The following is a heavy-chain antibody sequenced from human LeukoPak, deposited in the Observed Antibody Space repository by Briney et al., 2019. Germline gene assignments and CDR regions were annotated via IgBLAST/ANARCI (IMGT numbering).Heavy chain of an antibody. CDR2: IYHSGST. V-gene: IGHV4-38-2*02. Sequence: NSSETLSLTCTVSGYSISSGYYWGWIRQPPGKGLEWIGSIYHSGSTYYNPSLKSRVTISVDTSKNQFSLMLSSVTAADTAVYYCARDWVAGTFYYYYYMDVWGKGTTVTVSS. CDR3: ARDWVAGTFYYYYYMDV. D-gene: IGHD6-19*01. J-gene: IGHJ6*03. CDR1: GYSISSGYY.